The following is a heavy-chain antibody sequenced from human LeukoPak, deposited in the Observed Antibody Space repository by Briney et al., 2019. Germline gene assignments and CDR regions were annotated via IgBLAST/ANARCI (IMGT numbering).Heavy chain of an antibody. J-gene: IGHJ4*02. CDR1: GFTFSSYW. D-gene: IGHD2-15*01. CDR2: IKQDGSEK. V-gene: IGHV3-7*01. Sequence: PGGSLRLSCAASGFTFSSYWMSWVRQAPGKGLEWVANIKQDGSEKYYVDSVKGRFTISRDNAKNSLYLQMNSLRAEDTAVYYCARDYEYCSGGSCYKGLLADYWGQGTLVTVSS. CDR3: ARDYEYCSGGSCYKGLLADY.